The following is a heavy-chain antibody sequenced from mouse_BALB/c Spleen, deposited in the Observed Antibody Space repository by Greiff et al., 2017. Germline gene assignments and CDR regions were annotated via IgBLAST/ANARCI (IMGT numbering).Heavy chain of an antibody. J-gene: IGHJ4*01. Sequence: QVQLQQSGPELVKPGASVKISCKASGYAFSSSWMNWVKQRPGQGLEWIGRIYPGDGDTNYNGKFKGKATLTVDTSSSTAYMQLSSLTSEDTAVYFCARPYGNYYAMDYWGQGTSVTVSS. D-gene: IGHD2-10*02. CDR2: IYPGDGDT. CDR3: ARPYGNYYAMDY. CDR1: GYAFSSSW. V-gene: IGHV1-82*01.